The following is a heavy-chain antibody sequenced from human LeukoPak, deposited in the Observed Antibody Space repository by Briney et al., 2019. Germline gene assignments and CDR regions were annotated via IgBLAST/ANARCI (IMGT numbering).Heavy chain of an antibody. J-gene: IGHJ1*01. CDR3: ARDYRYSSGWYVYFQH. D-gene: IGHD6-19*01. CDR1: GGSISSYC. V-gene: IGHV4-59*12. CDR2: IYYSGST. Sequence: PSETLSLTCTVSGGSISSYCWSWIRQPPGKGLEWIGDIYYSGSTNYNPSLKSRVTISIDTSKNQFSLKLSSVTAADTAVYYCARDYRYSSGWYVYFQHWGQGTLVTVSS.